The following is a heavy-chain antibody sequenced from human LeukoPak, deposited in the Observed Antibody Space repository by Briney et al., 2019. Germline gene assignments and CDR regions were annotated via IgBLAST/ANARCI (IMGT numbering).Heavy chain of an antibody. CDR1: GGSISSSSSY. D-gene: IGHD6-19*01. CDR2: IYYSGDT. Sequence: SETLSLTCTVSGGSISSSSSYWGWIRQPPGKGLEWIGSIYYSGDTYYNPSLKSRRVTISVDTSKNQFSLRLSSVTAADTAVYYCARHQWHYYYYMGLWGKGSTVTVSS. CDR3: ARHQWHYYYYMGL. J-gene: IGHJ6*03. V-gene: IGHV4-39*01.